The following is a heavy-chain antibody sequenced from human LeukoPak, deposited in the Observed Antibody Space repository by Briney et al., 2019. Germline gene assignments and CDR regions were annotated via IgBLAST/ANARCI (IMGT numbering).Heavy chain of an antibody. Sequence: GASVKVSCKASGYTFTSYGISWVRQAPGQGLEWMGWISGYNGYTHYAHNLQGRVTMTTDTSTSTAYMELRSLRPDDTAVYYCARDEARYSSGYYPNWFDPWGQGTLVTVSS. D-gene: IGHD3-22*01. CDR3: ARDEARYSSGYYPNWFDP. J-gene: IGHJ5*02. V-gene: IGHV1-18*01. CDR2: ISGYNGYT. CDR1: GYTFTSYG.